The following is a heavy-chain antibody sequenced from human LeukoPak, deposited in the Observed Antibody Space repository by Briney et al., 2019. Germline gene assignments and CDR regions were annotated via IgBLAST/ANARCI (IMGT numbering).Heavy chain of an antibody. V-gene: IGHV3-53*01. Sequence: GGSLRLSCAASGFTVSSNYMSWVRQAPGKGLEWVSVIYGGGATYYADSVKGRFTISRDNSKDTLYLQMNSLRAEDTAVYYCAKRVAASSGANDYWGQGTLVTVSS. CDR2: IYGGGAT. D-gene: IGHD5-18*01. CDR3: AKRVAASSGANDY. J-gene: IGHJ4*02. CDR1: GFTVSSNY.